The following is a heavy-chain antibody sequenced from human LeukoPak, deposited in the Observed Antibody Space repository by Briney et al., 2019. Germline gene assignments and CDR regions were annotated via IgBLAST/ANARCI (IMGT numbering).Heavy chain of an antibody. CDR1: GGSISSGGYS. CDR2: IYHSGST. J-gene: IGHJ5*02. Sequence: SETLSLTCTVSGGSISSGGYSWSWIRQPPGKGLEWIGYIYHSGSTYYNPSLKSRVTISVDRSKNQFSLKLSSVTAADTAVYYCASYSNYHWFDPWGQGTLVTVSS. D-gene: IGHD4-4*01. V-gene: IGHV4-30-2*01. CDR3: ASYSNYHWFDP.